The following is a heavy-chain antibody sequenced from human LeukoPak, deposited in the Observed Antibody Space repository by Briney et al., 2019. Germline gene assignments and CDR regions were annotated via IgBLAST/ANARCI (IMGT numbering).Heavy chain of an antibody. J-gene: IGHJ1*01. CDR1: GFTFSSYA. D-gene: IGHD2-21*02. V-gene: IGHV3-23*01. CDR2: ISGSGGSI. Sequence: PGGSLRLSCVASGFTFSSYAMSWVRQAPGKGLEWVSVISGSGGSIYYTDSVKGRFTISRDNSKNTLYLRMSSLRAGDTAVYYCAKDCGGDCYYESEYFQHWGQGTLVTVSS. CDR3: AKDCGGDCYYESEYFQH.